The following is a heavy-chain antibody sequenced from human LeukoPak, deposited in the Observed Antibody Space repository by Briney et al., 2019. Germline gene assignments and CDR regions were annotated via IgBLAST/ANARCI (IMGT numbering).Heavy chain of an antibody. J-gene: IGHJ3*02. CDR3: VRAFDDHYGREI. CDR1: GLTFSDYW. Sequence: GGSLRLSCAASGLTFSDYWMHWVRQGPGKGLVWVSRISPDGSDIDYADAVKGRFGISRDNAKKTLYLQMNSLRGEDTAVYYCVRAFDDHYGREIWGQGTMVTVSS. CDR2: ISPDGSDI. V-gene: IGHV3-74*01. D-gene: IGHD3-10*01.